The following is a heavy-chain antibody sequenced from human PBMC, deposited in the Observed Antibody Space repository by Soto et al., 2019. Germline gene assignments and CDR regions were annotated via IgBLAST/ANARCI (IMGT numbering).Heavy chain of an antibody. V-gene: IGHV4-59*01. CDR1: GGSISSYY. J-gene: IGHJ6*02. Sequence: SETLSLTCTVSGGSISSYYWSWIRQPPGKGLEWIGYIYYSGSTNYNPSLKRRVTISVDTSKNKYSLKLSSVTAADTAVYYCARAHDSSGYYPAYYYGMDVWGQGTTVTVSS. CDR2: IYYSGST. D-gene: IGHD3-22*01. CDR3: ARAHDSSGYYPAYYYGMDV.